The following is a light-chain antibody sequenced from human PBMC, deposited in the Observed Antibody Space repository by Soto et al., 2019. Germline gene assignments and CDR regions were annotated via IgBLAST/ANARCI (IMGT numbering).Light chain of an antibody. CDR3: QQRHMWPIT. V-gene: IGKV3D-20*02. CDR2: GAS. CDR1: ESVTSSY. J-gene: IGKJ5*01. Sequence: EIVLTQSPGTLSLSPGERATLSCRASESVTSSYLAWYQHKPGQAPRLLIYGASGRATGIPDRFTGSGSGTDFTLTSSSLEPEDSAVYYCQQRHMWPITFGQGTRLEIK.